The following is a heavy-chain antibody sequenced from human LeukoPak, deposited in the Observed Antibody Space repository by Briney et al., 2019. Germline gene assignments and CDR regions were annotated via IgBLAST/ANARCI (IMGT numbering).Heavy chain of an antibody. CDR2: ISGSGGST. D-gene: IGHD3-10*01. J-gene: IGHJ4*02. CDR1: GFTFSSYA. Sequence: GGSLRLSCAASGFTFSSYAMSWVRQAPGKGLEWVSAISGSGGSTYYADSVKGRFTISRDNSKNTLYPQMNSLRAEDTAVYYCAKDMRRGFITGSSFDYWGQGTLVTVSS. V-gene: IGHV3-23*01. CDR3: AKDMRRGFITGSSFDY.